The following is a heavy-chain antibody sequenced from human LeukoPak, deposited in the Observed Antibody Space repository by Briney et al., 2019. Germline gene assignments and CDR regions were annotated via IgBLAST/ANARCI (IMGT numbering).Heavy chain of an antibody. Sequence: GGSLRLSCAASGFTFSSYWMSWVRQAPGKGLEWVANLKQDGSEKYYVDSVKGRFTISRDNAKNSLYLQMNSLRAEDTAVYYCARDFNYGDYVEAYWGQGTLVTVSS. J-gene: IGHJ4*02. CDR3: ARDFNYGDYVEAY. CDR1: GFTFSSYW. CDR2: LKQDGSEK. D-gene: IGHD4-17*01. V-gene: IGHV3-7*01.